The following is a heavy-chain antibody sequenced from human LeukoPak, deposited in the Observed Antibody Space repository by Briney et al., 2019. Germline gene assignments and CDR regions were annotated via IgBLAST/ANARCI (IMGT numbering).Heavy chain of an antibody. CDR3: ARAPSGGSGYEPLYYYGMDV. Sequence: GGSLRLSCAASGFTFSSYWMSWVRQAPGKGLEWVANIKQDGSEEYYVDSVKGRFTISRDNAKNSLYLQMNSLRAEDTAVYYCARAPSGGSGYEPLYYYGMDVWGQGTTVTVSS. J-gene: IGHJ6*02. CDR1: GFTFSSYW. CDR2: IKQDGSEE. D-gene: IGHD5-12*01. V-gene: IGHV3-7*01.